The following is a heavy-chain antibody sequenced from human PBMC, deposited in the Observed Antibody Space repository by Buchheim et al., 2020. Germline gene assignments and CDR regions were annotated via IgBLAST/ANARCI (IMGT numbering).Heavy chain of an antibody. V-gene: IGHV3-11*06. CDR1: GFTFSDYY. J-gene: IGHJ6*02. Sequence: QVQLAESGGGLVKPGGSLRLSCAASGFTFSDYYMSWIRQAPGKGLEWVSYISSSSSYTNYADSVKGRFTISRDNAKNSLYLQMNSLRAEDTAVYYCARELGYCSSTSCSARGYYYYGMDVWGQGTT. CDR3: ARELGYCSSTSCSARGYYYYGMDV. CDR2: ISSSSSYT. D-gene: IGHD2-2*01.